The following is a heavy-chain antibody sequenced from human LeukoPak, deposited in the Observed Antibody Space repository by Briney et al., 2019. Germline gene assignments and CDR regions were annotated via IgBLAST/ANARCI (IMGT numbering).Heavy chain of an antibody. Sequence: PGGSLRLSCAASVFTFSSYAMSWVRQARAKGLEGVSAITASGGSTYYADSVKGRFTISRDNSKNTLYLQMNSLRAEDTAVYYCAKDLSAFDHWGQGTLVTVSS. V-gene: IGHV3-23*01. CDR1: VFTFSSYA. CDR2: ITASGGST. J-gene: IGHJ4*02. CDR3: AKDLSAFDH.